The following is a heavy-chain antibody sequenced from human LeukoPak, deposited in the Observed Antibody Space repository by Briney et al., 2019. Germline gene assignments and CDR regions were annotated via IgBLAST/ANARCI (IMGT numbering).Heavy chain of an antibody. CDR3: GRVSCGGNCYSLIGTFDI. V-gene: IGHV1-69*13. CDR2: ILPIFGTT. Sequence: ASVKVSCKASGGTFSSYAISWVRQAPGQGLEWMGGILPIFGTTNYAQKFQARVTITADESTSTAYMKMSSLRSEDTAVYYCGRVSCGGNCYSLIGTFDIRGQGTMVTVSS. D-gene: IGHD2-15*01. CDR1: GGTFSSYA. J-gene: IGHJ3*02.